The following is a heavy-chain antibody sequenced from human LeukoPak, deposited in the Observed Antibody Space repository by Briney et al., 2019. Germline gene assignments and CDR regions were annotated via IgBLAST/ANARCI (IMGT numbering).Heavy chain of an antibody. J-gene: IGHJ3*02. D-gene: IGHD6-13*01. Sequence: SETLSLTCTVSGGSISSSYWSWIRQPPGKGLEWIGYVYYSGSTNYNPSLKSRVTISVDTSKNQFSLKLSSVTAADTAVYYCASLPPGYSSSWSGGAFDIWGQGTMVTVSS. CDR1: GGSISSSY. CDR2: VYYSGST. V-gene: IGHV4-59*08. CDR3: ASLPPGYSSSWSGGAFDI.